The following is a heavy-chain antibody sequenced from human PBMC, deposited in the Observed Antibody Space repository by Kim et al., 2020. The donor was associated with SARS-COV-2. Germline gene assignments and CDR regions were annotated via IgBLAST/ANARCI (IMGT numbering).Heavy chain of an antibody. Sequence: YYADSVKGRFTISRDNAKNTLYLQMNSLRAEDTAVYYCAKGQSVAAAVDYWGQGTLVTVSS. V-gene: IGHV3-23*01. D-gene: IGHD6-13*01. J-gene: IGHJ4*02. CDR3: AKGQSVAAAVDY.